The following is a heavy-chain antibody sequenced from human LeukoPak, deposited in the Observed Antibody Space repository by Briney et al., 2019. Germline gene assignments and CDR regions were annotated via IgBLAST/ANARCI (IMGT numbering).Heavy chain of an antibody. Sequence: GSLRLSCAASGFTFSSYGMTWVRQAPGKGLEWVSAISTSGDNTYYADSVRGRFTISRDNSKNTLYLQMNSLRADDTAVYYCARKVYHRFDYWGQGTLVTVSS. CDR2: ISTSGDNT. CDR1: GFTFSSYG. CDR3: ARKVYHRFDY. D-gene: IGHD2-2*01. J-gene: IGHJ4*02. V-gene: IGHV3-23*01.